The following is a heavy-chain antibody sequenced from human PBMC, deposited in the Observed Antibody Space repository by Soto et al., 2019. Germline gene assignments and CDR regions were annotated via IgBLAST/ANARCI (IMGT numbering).Heavy chain of an antibody. J-gene: IGHJ6*02. V-gene: IGHV3-23*01. CDR3: PQAHTSGWSSYYYYGLDV. Sequence: EVQLLESGGDLAQPGGSLRLSCAASGFTFSNYAMSWVRRAPGKGLEWVSGINNNGGITHYADSVKGRFTISRDNSKKTLYLQINSLRAEDTAVYYCPQAHTSGWSSYYYYGLDVWGQGTTVTVSS. D-gene: IGHD6-19*01. CDR2: INNNGGIT. CDR1: GFTFSNYA.